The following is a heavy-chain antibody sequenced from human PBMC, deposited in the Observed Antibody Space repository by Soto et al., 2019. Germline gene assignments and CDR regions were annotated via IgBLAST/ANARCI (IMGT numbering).Heavy chain of an antibody. D-gene: IGHD6-6*01. Sequence: QVQLQESGPGLVKPSGTLSLTCAVSSGSISSSNWWSWVRQPPGKGLEWIGEIYHSGSTNYNPSLKSRVTISVDKSKNQFSPKLSSVTAADTAVYYCARVEYSSSSGSWFDPWGQGTLVTVSS. CDR1: SGSISSSNW. CDR2: IYHSGST. J-gene: IGHJ5*02. V-gene: IGHV4-4*02. CDR3: ARVEYSSSSGSWFDP.